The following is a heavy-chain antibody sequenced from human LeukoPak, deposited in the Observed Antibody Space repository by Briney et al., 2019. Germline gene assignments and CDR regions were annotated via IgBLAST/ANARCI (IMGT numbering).Heavy chain of an antibody. J-gene: IGHJ5*02. Sequence: ASVKVSCKASGYTFTSYDINWVRQATGQGLEWMGWMNPNSGNTGYAQKFQGRVTMTRNTSISTAYMELSSLRSEDTAVYYCARGGIAAAAHDLWGQGTLVTVSS. CDR3: ARGGIAAAAHDL. CDR2: MNPNSGNT. V-gene: IGHV1-8*01. D-gene: IGHD6-13*01. CDR1: GYTFTSYD.